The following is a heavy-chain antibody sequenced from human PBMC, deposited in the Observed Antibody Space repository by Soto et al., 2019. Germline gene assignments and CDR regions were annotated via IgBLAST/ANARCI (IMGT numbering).Heavy chain of an antibody. CDR2: ISYDGSNK. CDR1: GFTFSSYA. CDR3: ARDSPSYYDILTGYSPRYYYGMDV. J-gene: IGHJ6*02. D-gene: IGHD3-9*01. Sequence: QVQLVESGGGVVQPGRSLRLSCAASGFTFSSYAMHWVRQAPGKGLEWVAVISYDGSNKYYADSVKGRFTISRDNSKNTLYLQMNSLRAEDTAVYYCARDSPSYYDILTGYSPRYYYGMDVWGQGTTVTVSS. V-gene: IGHV3-30-3*01.